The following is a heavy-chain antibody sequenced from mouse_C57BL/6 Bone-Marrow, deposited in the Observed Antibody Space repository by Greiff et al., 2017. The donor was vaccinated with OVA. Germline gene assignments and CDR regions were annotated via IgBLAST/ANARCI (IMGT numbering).Heavy chain of an antibody. J-gene: IGHJ2*01. CDR1: GYTFTSYG. CDR3: AREGIYDYVDY. D-gene: IGHD2-12*01. V-gene: IGHV1-81*01. Sequence: QVQLQQSGAELARPGASVKLSCKASGYTFTSYGISWVKQRTGQGLAWIGELYPRSGNTYYNEKFKGKATLTADKSSSTAYMELRSLTSEDSAVYFCAREGIYDYVDYWGQGTTLTVSS. CDR2: LYPRSGNT.